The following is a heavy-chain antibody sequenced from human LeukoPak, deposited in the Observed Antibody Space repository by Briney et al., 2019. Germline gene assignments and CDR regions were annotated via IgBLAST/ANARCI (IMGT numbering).Heavy chain of an antibody. D-gene: IGHD3-10*01. Sequence: PGGSLRLSCAVSGITLSNYGMSWVRQAPGKGLEWVAGISDSGGRTNYADSVKARFTISRDNPKNTLYLQMNSLRAEDTAVYFCAKRGVVIRVFLVGFHKEAYYFDSWGQGALVTVSP. J-gene: IGHJ4*02. CDR2: ISDSGGRT. CDR3: AKRGVVIRVFLVGFHKEAYYFDS. CDR1: GITLSNYG. V-gene: IGHV3-23*01.